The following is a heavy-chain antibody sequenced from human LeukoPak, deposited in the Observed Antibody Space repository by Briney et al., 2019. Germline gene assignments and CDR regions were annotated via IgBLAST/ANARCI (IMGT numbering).Heavy chain of an antibody. Sequence: GRSLRLSCAASGFTFDDYAMHWVRQAPGKGLEWVSGISWNSGSIGYTDSVKGRFTISRDNAKNSLYLQMNSLRAEDTALYYCAKDMSVGATLDGMDVWGQGTTVTVSS. CDR3: AKDMSVGATLDGMDV. CDR2: ISWNSGSI. V-gene: IGHV3-9*01. D-gene: IGHD1-26*01. J-gene: IGHJ6*02. CDR1: GFTFDDYA.